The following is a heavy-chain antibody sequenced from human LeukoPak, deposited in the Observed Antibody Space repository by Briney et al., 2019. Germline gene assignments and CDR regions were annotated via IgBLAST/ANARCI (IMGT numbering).Heavy chain of an antibody. CDR1: GYTFTSYG. CDR3: ARVAIQLWLYY. D-gene: IGHD5-18*01. CDR2: INPNSGGT. V-gene: IGHV1-2*02. Sequence: ASVKVSCKASGYTFTSYGINWVRQAPGQGLEWMGWINPNSGGTNYAQKFQGRVTMTRDTSISTAYMELSRLRSDDTAVYYCARVAIQLWLYYWGQGTLVTVSS. J-gene: IGHJ4*02.